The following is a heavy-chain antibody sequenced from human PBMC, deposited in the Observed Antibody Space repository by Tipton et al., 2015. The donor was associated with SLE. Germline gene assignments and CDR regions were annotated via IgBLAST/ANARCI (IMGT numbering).Heavy chain of an antibody. CDR3: ARGAPGTLRAFDF. CDR2: VYYSGRT. CDR1: GGSISSSGYY. J-gene: IGHJ3*01. Sequence: GLVKPSETLSLTCTVSGGSISSSGYYWGWIRQPPGEGLEWIGNVYYSGRTYYNPSLKSRVTVSLDTSKNQFSLRLSSVTAADTAVYYCARGAPGTLRAFDFWVQGTVVTVSS. D-gene: IGHD1-26*01. V-gene: IGHV4-39*07.